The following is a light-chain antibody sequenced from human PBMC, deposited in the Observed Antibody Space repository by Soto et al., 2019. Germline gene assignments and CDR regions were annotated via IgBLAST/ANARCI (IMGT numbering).Light chain of an antibody. CDR1: QSVSSY. CDR3: QQRSNWPPYT. Sequence: ETVLTQAAATMSLSPVERAKIYCSASQSVSSYLAWYQQKPGQAPRLLIYDASNRATGIPARFSGSGSGTDFTLTISSLEPEDFAVYYCQQRSNWPPYTFGQGTKVDI. V-gene: IGKV3-11*01. J-gene: IGKJ1*01. CDR2: DAS.